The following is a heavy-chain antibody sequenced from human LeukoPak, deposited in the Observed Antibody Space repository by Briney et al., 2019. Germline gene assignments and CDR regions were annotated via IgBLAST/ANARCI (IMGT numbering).Heavy chain of an antibody. CDR3: AIAYYYDSSGYYFADY. J-gene: IGHJ4*02. V-gene: IGHV4-4*07. D-gene: IGHD3-22*01. Sequence: SETLSLTCTVSGGSISSYYWSWIRQPAGKGPEWIGRIYTSGSTNYNPSLKSRVTMSVDTSKNQFSLKLSSVTAADTAVYYCAIAYYYDSSGYYFADYWGQGTLVTVSS. CDR1: GGSISSYY. CDR2: IYTSGST.